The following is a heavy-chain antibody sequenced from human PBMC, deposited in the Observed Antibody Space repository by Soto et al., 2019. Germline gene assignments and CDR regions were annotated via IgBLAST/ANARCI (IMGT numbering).Heavy chain of an antibody. J-gene: IGHJ4*02. V-gene: IGHV4-34*01. Sequence: SETLSLTCAVYGESFSGYYWSWIRQPPGEGLEWIGEIHDSGSTNYNPSLKSRLIISVDTSRNQFSLKLSSVTAADTAVYYCARGVRRHSSWYSDYWGQGTLVTVSS. D-gene: IGHD6-13*01. CDR2: IHDSGST. CDR1: GESFSGYY. CDR3: ARGVRRHSSWYSDY.